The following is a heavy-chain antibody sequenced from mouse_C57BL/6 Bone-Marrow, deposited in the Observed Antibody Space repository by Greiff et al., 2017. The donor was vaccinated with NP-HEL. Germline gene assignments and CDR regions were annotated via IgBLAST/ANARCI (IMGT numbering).Heavy chain of an antibody. CDR3: ARGAY. Sequence: VTVVESGAELVKPGASVKISCKASGYEFSNYWMNWVKQRPGKGLEWIGQIYPGDGDTNYNGKFKDKATLTADKSSSTAYMQLSRLTSEDSAVYFCARGAYWGQGTLVTVSA. V-gene: IGHV1-80*01. CDR1: GYEFSNYW. CDR2: IYPGDGDT. J-gene: IGHJ3*01.